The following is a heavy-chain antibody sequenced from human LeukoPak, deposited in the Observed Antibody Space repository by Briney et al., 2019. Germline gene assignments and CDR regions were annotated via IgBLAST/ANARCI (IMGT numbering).Heavy chain of an antibody. Sequence: PSETLSLTCTVPGGSISSYYWSWIRQPPGKGLEWIGYIYYSGSTYYNPSLKSRVTISVDTSKNQFSLKLSSVTAADTAVYYCARVSGGSGRVDYWGQGTLVTVSS. D-gene: IGHD3-10*01. J-gene: IGHJ4*02. CDR1: GGSISSYY. CDR3: ARVSGGSGRVDY. CDR2: IYYSGST. V-gene: IGHV4-59*08.